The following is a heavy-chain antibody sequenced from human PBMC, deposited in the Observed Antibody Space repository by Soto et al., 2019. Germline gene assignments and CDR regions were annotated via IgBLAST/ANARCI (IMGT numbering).Heavy chain of an antibody. CDR1: GFTFSSYA. CDR3: AKDAGRVELLLLSSDMDV. Sequence: EVQLLESGGGLVQPGGSLRLSCAASGFTFSSYAMSWVRQAPGKGLEWVSAISGSGGSTYYADSVKGRFTISRDNSKNSLYLQMNSLRAEDTAVYYCAKDAGRVELLLLSSDMDVWGKGTTVTVSS. CDR2: ISGSGGST. D-gene: IGHD1-26*01. J-gene: IGHJ6*03. V-gene: IGHV3-23*01.